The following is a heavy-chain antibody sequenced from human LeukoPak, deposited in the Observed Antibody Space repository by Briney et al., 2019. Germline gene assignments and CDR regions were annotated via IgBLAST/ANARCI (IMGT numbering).Heavy chain of an antibody. V-gene: IGHV4-39*07. Sequence: KPSETLSLTCTVSGGSISSSSYYWGWIRQPPGKGLEWIGSIYYSGSTYYNPSLKRRVNISIDTSKNQFSLKLTSVTAADTAVCYCARAALLQMGLFDYWGQGALVAVSS. CDR1: GGSISSSSYY. CDR2: IYYSGST. D-gene: IGHD3-22*01. CDR3: ARAALLQMGLFDY. J-gene: IGHJ4*02.